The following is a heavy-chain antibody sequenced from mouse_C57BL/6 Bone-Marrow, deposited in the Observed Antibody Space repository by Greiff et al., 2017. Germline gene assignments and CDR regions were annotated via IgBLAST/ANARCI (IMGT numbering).Heavy chain of an antibody. V-gene: IGHV1-39*01. Sequence: VQLQQSGPEPVKPGASVKISCKASGYSFTDYNMNWVKQSNGKSLEWIGVINPNYGNTSYNQNFKGKATLTVDKSSSTAYMQLSSLTSEDSAVYYCARGDYYDYDEEKWGQGSAITVCS. CDR3: ARGDYYDYDEEK. D-gene: IGHD2-3*01. CDR2: INPNYGNT. J-gene: IGHJ4*01. CDR1: GYSFTDYN.